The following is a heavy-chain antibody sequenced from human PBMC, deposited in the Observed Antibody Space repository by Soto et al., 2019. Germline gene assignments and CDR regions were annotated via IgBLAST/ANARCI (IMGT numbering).Heavy chain of an antibody. J-gene: IGHJ4*01. D-gene: IGHD2-21*01. V-gene: IGHV3-53*01. CDR3: VSRIPSWVFDY. CDR1: GLSVSDNY. CDR2: MYAGGDT. Sequence: PGGSLRLSCGASGLSVSDNYMGWVRQAPGRGLEWVSVMYAGGDTHYADSVKGRFTISRDKSENTLYLQMNSLRDEDTGVYFCVSRIPSWVFDYWGLGTLVTVS.